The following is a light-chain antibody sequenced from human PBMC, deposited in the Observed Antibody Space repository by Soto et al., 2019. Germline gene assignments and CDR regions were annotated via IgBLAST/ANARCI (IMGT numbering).Light chain of an antibody. CDR2: DAS. Sequence: IVLTQSPVTLAVSPGESAVLSCRASQSVSTSLAWYQHKPGQAPRLFIYDASKRAPGIPARFTGSGSGTDFTLTISSLDLVDIAISSCHVRDVLPSSGQGT. J-gene: IGKJ1*01. CDR3: HVRDVLPS. CDR1: QSVSTS. V-gene: IGKV3-11*01.